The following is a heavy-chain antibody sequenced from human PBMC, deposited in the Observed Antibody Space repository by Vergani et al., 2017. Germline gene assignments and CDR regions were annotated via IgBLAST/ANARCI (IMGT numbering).Heavy chain of an antibody. D-gene: IGHD3-10*01. CDR2: ISGSGGST. V-gene: IGHV3-23*01. Sequence: EVQLLESGGGLVQPGGSLRLSCAASGFTFSSYAMSWVRQAPGKGLEWVSAISGSGGSTFYADSVKGRFTISRDNSKTTLYLQMNSLRAEDTAVYYCAKFSGPVPYYYYMDVWGKGTTVTVSS. CDR1: GFTFSSYA. J-gene: IGHJ6*03. CDR3: AKFSGPVPYYYYMDV.